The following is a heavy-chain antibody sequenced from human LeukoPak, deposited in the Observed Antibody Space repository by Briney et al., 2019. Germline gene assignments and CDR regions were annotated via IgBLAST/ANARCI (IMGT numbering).Heavy chain of an antibody. CDR2: IFYTGST. Sequence: SGTLSLTCSVSGGSIRSTSYYWGWIRQPPGKGLEWIGNIFYTGSTYYNPSLKSRVTISIDTSRNQFSLKLSSVTAADTAVYYCARIGGSFYFYYFMDVWGKGTTVTVSS. D-gene: IGHD1-26*01. J-gene: IGHJ6*03. CDR1: GGSIRSTSYY. V-gene: IGHV4-39*07. CDR3: ARIGGSFYFYYFMDV.